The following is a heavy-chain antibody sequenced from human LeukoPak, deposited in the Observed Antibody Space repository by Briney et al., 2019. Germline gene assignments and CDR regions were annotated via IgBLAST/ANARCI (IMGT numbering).Heavy chain of an antibody. Sequence: SETLSLTCTVSGGSISSSSYYRGWIRQPPGKGLEWIGSIYYSGSTYYNPSLKSRVTISVDTSKNQFSLKLSSVTAADTAVYYCARQKSYYDSSGYWFDYWGQGTLVTVYS. V-gene: IGHV4-39*01. CDR2: IYYSGST. CDR3: ARQKSYYDSSGYWFDY. CDR1: GGSISSSSYY. D-gene: IGHD3-22*01. J-gene: IGHJ4*02.